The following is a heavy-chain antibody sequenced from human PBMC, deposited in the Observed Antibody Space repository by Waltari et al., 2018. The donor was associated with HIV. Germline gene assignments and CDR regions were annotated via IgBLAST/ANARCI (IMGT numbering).Heavy chain of an antibody. J-gene: IGHJ4*02. CDR1: DGSIDRSSYY. CDR3: ARHVGGYDSSGYFPYYFDY. V-gene: IGHV4-39*01. D-gene: IGHD3-22*01. CDR2: IYYSGST. Sequence: QLQLQESGPGLVKPSETLSLTCTVSDGSIDRSSYYWGWIRPPPGKGLEWIGSIYYSGSTYDNPALKSRVTISVDTSKNRFSLKLSFVTAADTAVYYCARHVGGYDSSGYFPYYFDYWGQGALVTVSS.